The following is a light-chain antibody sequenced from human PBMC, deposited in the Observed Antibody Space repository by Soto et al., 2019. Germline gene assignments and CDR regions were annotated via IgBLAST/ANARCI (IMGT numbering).Light chain of an antibody. V-gene: IGLV2-14*01. J-gene: IGLJ1*01. CDR2: EVS. Sequence: QSVLTQPASVSGSPGQSSTISCTGTSSDVGGYNYVSWYQQHQGKAPKLMIYEVSNRPSGVSNRFAASKSGNTASLTISGLQAEDEADYYCSSYTSSSTYVFGTGTKVTVL. CDR3: SSYTSSSTYV. CDR1: SSDVGGYNY.